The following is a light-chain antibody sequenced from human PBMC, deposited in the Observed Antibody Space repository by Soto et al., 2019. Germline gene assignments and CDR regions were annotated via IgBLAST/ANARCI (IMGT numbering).Light chain of an antibody. CDR3: QHYGSSPLT. CDR1: QSVSSSH. CDR2: GAS. Sequence: VLTQSPGTLSLSPGERATLSCRASQSVSSSHLAWYQQKPGQAPRLLIYGASSRATAIPDRFSGSGSGTDFTLTISRLEPEDFAVYYCQHYGSSPLTFGGGTKVESK. J-gene: IGKJ4*01. V-gene: IGKV3-20*01.